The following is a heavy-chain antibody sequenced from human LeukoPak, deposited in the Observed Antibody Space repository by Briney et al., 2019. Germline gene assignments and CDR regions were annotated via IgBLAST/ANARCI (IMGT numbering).Heavy chain of an antibody. CDR3: AKLGGYDILTGDAFDS. Sequence: GESLKISCKGSGYNFATYWIVWVRQMPGKGLEWMGVIYPGDSDTRYSPSFQGQVTISADKSITTAYLQWSSLKASDTAMYYCAKLGGYDILTGDAFDSWGQGTMVIIS. V-gene: IGHV5-51*01. J-gene: IGHJ3*02. D-gene: IGHD3-9*01. CDR1: GYNFATYW. CDR2: IYPGDSDT.